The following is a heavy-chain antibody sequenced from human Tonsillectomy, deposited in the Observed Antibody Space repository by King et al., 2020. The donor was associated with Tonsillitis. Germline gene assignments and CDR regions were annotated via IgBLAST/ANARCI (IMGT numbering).Heavy chain of an antibody. CDR3: ARGQNPRFWSGYGRGRWEGDYYDRDV. CDR2: VYYSGST. CDR1: GGSISGYY. D-gene: IGHD3-3*01. Sequence: QLQESGPGLVKPSETLSLTCSVSGGSISGYYWSWIRQPPGKGLEWIGYVYYSGSTIYNPSLKSRVTISVDMSKNQFSLKLSSVTAADTAVYYCARGQNPRFWSGYGRGRWEGDYYDRDVWGKGTTVTVSS. V-gene: IGHV4-59*01. J-gene: IGHJ6*03.